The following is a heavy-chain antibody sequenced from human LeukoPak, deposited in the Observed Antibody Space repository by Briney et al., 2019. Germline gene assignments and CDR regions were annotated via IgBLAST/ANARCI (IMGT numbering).Heavy chain of an antibody. CDR1: GGSFSGYY. J-gene: IGHJ6*03. CDR3: ARLIGELWFGDYYYYYMDV. V-gene: IGHV4-34*01. D-gene: IGHD3-10*01. CDR2: INHSGST. Sequence: SETLSLTCAVYGGSFSGYYWSWIRQPPGKGLEWIGEINHSGSTNYNPSLKSRVTISVDASKNQFSLKLSSVTAADTAVYYCARLIGELWFGDYYYYYMDVWGKGTTVTISS.